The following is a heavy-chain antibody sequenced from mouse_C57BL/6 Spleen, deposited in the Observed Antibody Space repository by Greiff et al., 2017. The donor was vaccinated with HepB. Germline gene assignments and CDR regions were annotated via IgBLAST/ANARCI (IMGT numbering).Heavy chain of an antibody. D-gene: IGHD2-4*01. J-gene: IGHJ3*01. CDR1: GYEFSSYW. CDR3: AASYDYDVAY. CDR2: IYPGDGDT. Sequence: LEESGAELVKPGASVKISCKASGYEFSSYWMNWVKQRPGKGLEWIGQIYPGDGDTNYNGKFKGKATLTADKSSSTAYMQLSSLTSEDSAVYFCAASYDYDVAYWGQGTLVTVSA. V-gene: IGHV1-80*01.